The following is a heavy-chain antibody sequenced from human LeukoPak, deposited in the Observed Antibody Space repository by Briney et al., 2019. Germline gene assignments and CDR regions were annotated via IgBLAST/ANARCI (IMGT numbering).Heavy chain of an antibody. V-gene: IGHV5-51*01. D-gene: IGHD3-10*01. CDR2: IYPGDSDT. J-gene: IGHJ4*02. CDR3: VRGSASASLYFDY. Sequence: GESLKISCKSSAYSFPTYWIGWVRQMPGKGLEWMGIIYPGDSDTRYNPSFQGQVTISADKSISTAYLQWSSLQASDTAMYYCVRGSASASLYFDYWGQGTLVTVSS. CDR1: AYSFPTYW.